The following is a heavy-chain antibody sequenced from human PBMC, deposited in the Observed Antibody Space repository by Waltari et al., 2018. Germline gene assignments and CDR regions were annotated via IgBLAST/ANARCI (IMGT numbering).Heavy chain of an antibody. CDR2: ISWNSGSI. Sequence: EVQLVESGGGLVQPGRSLRLSCAASGFTFADYAMHWVRQAPGKGLEWVSGISWNSGSIGYADSVKGRFTISRDNAKNSLYLQMNSLRAEDTALYYCAKAVTTDYYFDYWGQGTLVTVSS. J-gene: IGHJ4*02. CDR1: GFTFADYA. D-gene: IGHD4-17*01. CDR3: AKAVTTDYYFDY. V-gene: IGHV3-9*01.